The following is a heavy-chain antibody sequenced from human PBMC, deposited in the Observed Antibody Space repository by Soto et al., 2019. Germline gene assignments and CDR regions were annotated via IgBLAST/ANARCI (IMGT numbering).Heavy chain of an antibody. J-gene: IGHJ4*02. D-gene: IGHD6-25*01. V-gene: IGHV4-30-4*01. Sequence: QVQLQESGPGLVRPSQTLSLTCTVSCDSISSGGYYWSWIRQPPGKGLVWIGLIYYSGSTQYNPSIKSQIIIAVNTSKNKCSQKLTFATAANTAMYYWARDFKPYSSAPGPLESWGQGTRVIVST. CDR2: IYYSGST. CDR3: ARDFKPYSSAPGPLES. CDR1: CDSISSGGYY.